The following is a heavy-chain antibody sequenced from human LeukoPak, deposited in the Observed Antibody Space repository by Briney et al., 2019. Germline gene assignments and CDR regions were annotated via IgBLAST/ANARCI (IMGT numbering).Heavy chain of an antibody. V-gene: IGHV3-23*01. D-gene: IGHD4/OR15-4a*01. J-gene: IGHJ6*03. CDR2: ISGSGGST. CDR1: GFTFSSYA. CDR3: ASGAMATRYYYYYYMDV. Sequence: GGSLRLSCAASGFTFSSYAMSWVRQAPGKGLEWVSAISGSGGSTYYADSVKGRFTISRDNSKNTLYLQMNSLRAEDTAVYYCASGAMATRYYYYYYMDVWGKGTTVTVSS.